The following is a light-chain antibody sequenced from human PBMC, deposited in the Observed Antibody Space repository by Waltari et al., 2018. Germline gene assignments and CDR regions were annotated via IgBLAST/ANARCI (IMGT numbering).Light chain of an antibody. CDR2: DAS. CDR1: HDIRKF. Sequence: GDRVTITCQASHDIRKFLNWYQHKPGKAPQLLIYDASNLETGVPSRFSGSGSGTDFTFTITNLQPEDVATYYCQQFDSTPVFTFGPGTRVDI. J-gene: IGKJ3*01. CDR3: QQFDSTPVFT. V-gene: IGKV1-33*01.